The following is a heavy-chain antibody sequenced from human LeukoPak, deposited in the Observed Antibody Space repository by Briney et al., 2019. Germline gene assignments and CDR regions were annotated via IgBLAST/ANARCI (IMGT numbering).Heavy chain of an antibody. CDR1: GFTFSSYA. V-gene: IGHV3-23*01. J-gene: IGHJ6*03. Sequence: PGGSLRLSCAASGFTFSSYAMSWVRQAPGKGLEWVSAISGSGGSTYYADSVKGRFTISRDNSKNTLYLQMKSLRAEDTAVYFCARDGTFTGSSNYYYIDVWGKGTTVTISS. CDR3: ARDGTFTGSSNYYYIDV. CDR2: ISGSGGST. D-gene: IGHD1-14*01.